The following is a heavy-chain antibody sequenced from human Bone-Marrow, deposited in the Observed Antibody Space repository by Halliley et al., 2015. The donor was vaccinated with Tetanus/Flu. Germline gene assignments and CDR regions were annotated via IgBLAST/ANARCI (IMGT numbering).Heavy chain of an antibody. CDR3: AKDLYSNGWAPPSLPP. CDR2: ISSSGAST. Sequence: SLRLSCAASGFTFSSYAMNWVRQAPGKGLTWVAAISSSGASTYYADSVKGRFTVSRDNPKNTLYLQINSLRAEDTAMYYCAKDLYSNGWAPPSLPPWGQGTLVSVSS. J-gene: IGHJ5*02. V-gene: IGHV3-23*01. D-gene: IGHD6-19*01. CDR1: GFTFSSYA.